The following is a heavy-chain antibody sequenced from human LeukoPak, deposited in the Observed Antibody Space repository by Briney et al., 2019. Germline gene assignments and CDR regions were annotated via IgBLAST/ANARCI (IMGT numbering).Heavy chain of an antibody. CDR3: ARRSLMLVRYSGSYYRNWFDP. V-gene: IGHV4-34*01. CDR1: GGSFSGYY. D-gene: IGHD1-26*01. CDR2: INHSGST. J-gene: IGHJ5*02. Sequence: SETLSLTCAVYGGSFSGYYWSWIRQPPGKGLEWIGEINHSGSTNYNPSLKSRVTISVDTSKNQFSLKLSSVTAADTTVYYCARRSLMLVRYSGSYYRNWFDPWGQGTLVTVSS.